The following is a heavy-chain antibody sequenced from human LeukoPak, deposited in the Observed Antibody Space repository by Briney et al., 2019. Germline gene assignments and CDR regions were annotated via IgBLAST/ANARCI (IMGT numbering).Heavy chain of an antibody. D-gene: IGHD3-22*01. CDR1: GYTFTGYY. CDR3: ARAIHEDYYDSSGSPYFDY. Sequence: ASVKVSCKASGYTFTGYYMHWVRQAPGQGLEWMGWINPNSGGTNYAQKFQGRVTMTRDTSISTAYMELSRLRSDDTAVYYCARAIHEDYYDSSGSPYFDYWAREPWSPSPQ. J-gene: IGHJ4*02. V-gene: IGHV1-2*02. CDR2: INPNSGGT.